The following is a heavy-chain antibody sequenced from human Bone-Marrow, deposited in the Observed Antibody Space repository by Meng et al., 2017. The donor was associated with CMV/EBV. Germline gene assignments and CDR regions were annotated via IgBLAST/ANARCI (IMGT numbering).Heavy chain of an antibody. Sequence: GESLKISCAASGFTFSTYEMNWVRQAPGKGLEWVSYITATGDTIYYADSVKGRFTISRDNAKNSLYLQMNSLRAEDTAVYYCAKGFKSAAAGTLFDYWGQGTLVTVSS. CDR1: GFTFSTYE. D-gene: IGHD6-13*01. CDR2: ITATGDTI. J-gene: IGHJ4*02. V-gene: IGHV3-48*03. CDR3: AKGFKSAAAGTLFDY.